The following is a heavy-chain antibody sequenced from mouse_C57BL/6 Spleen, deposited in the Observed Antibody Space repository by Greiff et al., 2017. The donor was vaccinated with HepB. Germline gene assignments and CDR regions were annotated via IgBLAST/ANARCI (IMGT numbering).Heavy chain of an antibody. J-gene: IGHJ2*01. CDR1: GYSITSGYY. CDR3: ARQSLYYYGSSPLFDY. CDR2: ISYDGSN. V-gene: IGHV3-6*01. Sequence: EVKLQESGPGLVKPSQSLSLTCSVTGYSITSGYYWNWIRQFPGNKLEWMGYISYDGSNNYNPSLKNRISITRDTSKNQFFLKLNSVTTEDTATYYCARQSLYYYGSSPLFDYWGKGTTLTVSS. D-gene: IGHD1-1*01.